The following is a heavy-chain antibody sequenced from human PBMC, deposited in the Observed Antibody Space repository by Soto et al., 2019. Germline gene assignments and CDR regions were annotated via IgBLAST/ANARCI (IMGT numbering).Heavy chain of an antibody. V-gene: IGHV4-39*01. J-gene: IGHJ4*02. Sequence: QLQLQESGPGLVKPSENLSLTCSVSGGSISSPSYYWGWIRQPPGKGLEWIGSIYYSGKTYYNPSLKSRVTIFVDTSRNQFSLKVNSVTAADTAVYFCARLPGITTLRRDYWGQGTLVTVSS. CDR2: IYYSGKT. D-gene: IGHD1-1*01. CDR3: ARLPGITTLRRDY. CDR1: GGSISSPSYY.